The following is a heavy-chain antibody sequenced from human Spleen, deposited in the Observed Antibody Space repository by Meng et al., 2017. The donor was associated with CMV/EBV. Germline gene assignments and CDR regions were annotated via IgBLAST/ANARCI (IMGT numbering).Heavy chain of an antibody. J-gene: IGHJ4*02. CDR2: ISYDGSNK. V-gene: IGHV3-30*04. CDR3: AKTYYYDGTGTQDV. D-gene: IGHD3-22*01. CDR1: GFTFSSYA. Sequence: GESLKISCAASGFTFSSYAMHWVRQAPGKGLEWVVVISYDGSNKYYADSVKGRFTISRDNSKNTLYLQMNSLRAEDTAVYYCAKTYYYDGTGTQDVWGQGTLVTVS.